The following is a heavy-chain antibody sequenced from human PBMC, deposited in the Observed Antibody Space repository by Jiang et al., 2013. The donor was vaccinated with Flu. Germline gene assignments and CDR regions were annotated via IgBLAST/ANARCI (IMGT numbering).Heavy chain of an antibody. V-gene: IGHV5-51*01. CDR3: ARHGLGGCGDRCYTSFFYYGMDV. J-gene: IGHJ6*02. CDR2: IYPDEAAI. Sequence: KPGESLKISCKGIWIQVLPNTGSAGCARRPGKAWSGWGIIYPDEAAIKYSPSFQGQVTISADNSISTAYLQWNSLQASDTAIYYCARHGLGGCGDRCYTSFFYYGMDVWGQGTTVTVSS. D-gene: IGHD3-3*01. CDR1: IQVLPNTG.